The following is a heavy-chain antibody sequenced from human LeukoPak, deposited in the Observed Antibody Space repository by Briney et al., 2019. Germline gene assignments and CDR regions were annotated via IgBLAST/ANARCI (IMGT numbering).Heavy chain of an antibody. V-gene: IGHV3-30*04. Sequence: PGGSLRLSCAASGFTFSSYAMHWVRQAPGKGLEWVAVIPYDGSNKYYADSVKGRFTISRDNSKNTLYLQMNSLRAEDTAVYYCARDRQQLGIFDYWGQGTLVTVSS. J-gene: IGHJ4*02. CDR2: IPYDGSNK. D-gene: IGHD6-13*01. CDR1: GFTFSSYA. CDR3: ARDRQQLGIFDY.